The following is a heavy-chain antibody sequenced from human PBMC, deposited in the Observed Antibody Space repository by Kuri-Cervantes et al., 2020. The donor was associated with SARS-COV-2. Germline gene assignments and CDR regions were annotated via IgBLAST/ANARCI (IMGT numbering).Heavy chain of an antibody. V-gene: IGHV4-39*01. Sequence: SETLSLTCTVSGGSISSSSYYWGWIRQPPGKGLEWIGSIYYSVSTYYNPSLKSRVTISVDTSKNQFSLKLSSVTAADTAVYYCARHARGWYRDDYWGQGTLVTVSS. CDR3: ARHARGWYRDDY. D-gene: IGHD6-19*01. CDR1: GGSISSSSYY. J-gene: IGHJ4*02. CDR2: IYYSVST.